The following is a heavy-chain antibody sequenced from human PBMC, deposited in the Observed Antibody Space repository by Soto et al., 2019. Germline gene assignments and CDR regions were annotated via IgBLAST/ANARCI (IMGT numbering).Heavy chain of an antibody. D-gene: IGHD6-13*01. V-gene: IGHV4-34*01. CDR3: ARGLRSWYVDY. CDR2: INHSGST. Sequence: SETLSLTCPVYGGPSRGYYWSWIRQPPGKGLEWIGEINHSGSTNYTPSLKGRVTISVHTSKNQFSLKLTSVTAAYTAVYYCARGLRSWYVDYWGQGTLVTVSS. CDR1: GGPSRGYY. J-gene: IGHJ4*02.